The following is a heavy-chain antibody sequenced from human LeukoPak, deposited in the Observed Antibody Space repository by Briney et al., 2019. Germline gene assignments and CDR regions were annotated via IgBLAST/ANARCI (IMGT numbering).Heavy chain of an antibody. CDR3: ARSSYYYYMDV. V-gene: IGHV4-39*07. D-gene: IGHD6-6*01. Sequence: PSETLSLTCTVSGGSISSSTYYWAWIRQPPGKGLEWIGSVYYGGSTYYNPSLRSRVTKSIDTSKNQFSLKLSSVTAADTAVYYCARSSYYYYMDVWGKGTTVTVSS. CDR1: GGSISSSTYY. J-gene: IGHJ6*03. CDR2: VYYGGST.